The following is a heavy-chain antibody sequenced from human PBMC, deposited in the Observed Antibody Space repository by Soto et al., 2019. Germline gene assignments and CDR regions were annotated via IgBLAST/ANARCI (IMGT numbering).Heavy chain of an antibody. J-gene: IGHJ4*02. D-gene: IGHD3-22*01. Sequence: ASVKVSCKDSGGTFSSYAISWVRQDTGQGLEWMGGIIPIFGTANYAQKFQGRVTITADESTSTAYMELSSLRSEDTAVYYCAKDGDSSGYYYVRFDFDYWGQGTLVTVSS. CDR3: AKDGDSSGYYYVRFDFDY. CDR1: GGTFSSYA. CDR2: IIPIFGTA. V-gene: IGHV1-69*13.